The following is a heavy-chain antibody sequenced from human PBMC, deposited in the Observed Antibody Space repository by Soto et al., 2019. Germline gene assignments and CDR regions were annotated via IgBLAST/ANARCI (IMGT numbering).Heavy chain of an antibody. J-gene: IGHJ3*02. Sequence: QVQLVESGGGVVQPGRSLRLSCAASGFTFSSYAMHWVRQAPDKGLEWVAVISYDGSNKYYADSVKGRFTISRDNSKNTLYLQMNSLRAEETAVYYCARETYYYDSSGYMAFDAFDIWGQGTMVTVSS. CDR1: GFTFSSYA. V-gene: IGHV3-30-3*01. CDR3: ARETYYYDSSGYMAFDAFDI. D-gene: IGHD3-22*01. CDR2: ISYDGSNK.